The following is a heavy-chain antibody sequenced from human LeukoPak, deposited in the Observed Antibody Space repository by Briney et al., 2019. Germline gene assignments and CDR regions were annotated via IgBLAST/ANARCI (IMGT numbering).Heavy chain of an antibody. CDR1: GGSISSYY. CDR2: IYYSGST. V-gene: IGHV4-59*01. CDR3: ASLGGVGYFDY. D-gene: IGHD3-16*01. Sequence: SETLSLTCTVSGGSISSYYWSWIRQPPGKGLEWIGYIYYSGSTNYNPSLKSRVTISVDTSKNQFSLKLSSVTAADTAVYYCASLGGVGYFDYWGQGTLVTVSS. J-gene: IGHJ4*02.